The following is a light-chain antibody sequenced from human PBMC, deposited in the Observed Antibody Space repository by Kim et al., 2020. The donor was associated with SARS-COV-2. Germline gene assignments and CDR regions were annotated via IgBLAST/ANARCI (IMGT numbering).Light chain of an antibody. J-gene: IGLJ3*02. Sequence: PGKTARMTCGGNNIGSKSVPWYQQKPGQAPVLVIYYDSDRPSGIPERFSGSNSGNTATLTISRVEAGDGADYYCQVWDSSSDHPGVFGGGTQLTVL. CDR1: NIGSKS. CDR3: QVWDSSSDHPGV. CDR2: YDS. V-gene: IGLV3-21*04.